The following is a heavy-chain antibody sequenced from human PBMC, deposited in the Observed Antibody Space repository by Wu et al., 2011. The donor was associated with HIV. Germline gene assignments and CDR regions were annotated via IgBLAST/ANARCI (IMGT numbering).Heavy chain of an antibody. J-gene: IGHJ6*03. CDR1: GYTFSGYY. Sequence: QVQLVQSGTEVKKPGASVKVSCKASGYTFSGYYMHWVRQAPGQGLEWMGWVNPDSGSTNYAQKFQGRVTMTRDTSISTAYMELSRLRSDDTAVYYCATRTQYCSSTSCLPNYYYYYMDVWGKGTTVTVSS. V-gene: IGHV1-2*02. CDR2: VNPDSGST. CDR3: ATRTQYCSSTSCLPNYYYYYMDV. D-gene: IGHD2-2*01.